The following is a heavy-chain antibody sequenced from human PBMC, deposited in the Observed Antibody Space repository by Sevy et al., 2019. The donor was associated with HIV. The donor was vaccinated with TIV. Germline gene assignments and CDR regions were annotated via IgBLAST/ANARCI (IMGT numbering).Heavy chain of an antibody. CDR2: IYHSGST. J-gene: IGHJ4*02. D-gene: IGHD6-19*01. V-gene: IGHV4-30-2*01. CDR3: GRGYSSGWIDY. CDR1: GGSISSGGYS. Sequence: SETLYLTCAVSGGSISSGGYSWSWIRQPPGKGLEWIGYIYHSGSTYYNPSLKSRVTISVDRSKNQFSLKLSSVTAADTAVYYCGRGYSSGWIDYWGQGTLVTVSS.